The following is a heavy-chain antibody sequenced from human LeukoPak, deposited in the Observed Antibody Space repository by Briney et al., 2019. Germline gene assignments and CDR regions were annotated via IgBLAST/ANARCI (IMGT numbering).Heavy chain of an antibody. V-gene: IGHV4-59*02. CDR3: ARRPNVLRYFVNWFDP. J-gene: IGHJ5*02. CDR2: IYYTGT. CDR1: GGSVSDYY. Sequence: SETLSLTCTVSGGSVSDYYWSWIRQSPGKGLEWIGYIYYTGTSYNPSLKSRVTISADTSKNQFSLKLSSVTAADTAVYYCARRPNVLRYFVNWFDPWGQGTLVTVSS. D-gene: IGHD3-9*01.